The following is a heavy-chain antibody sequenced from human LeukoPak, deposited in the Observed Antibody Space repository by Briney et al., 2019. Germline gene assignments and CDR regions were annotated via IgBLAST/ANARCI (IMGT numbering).Heavy chain of an antibody. V-gene: IGHV3-7*01. D-gene: IGHD5-18*01. CDR1: GFTISNYE. CDR2: IKKDGSEK. Sequence: GGSLRLSCAAPGFTISNYEMNWVRQAPGKGLEWVANIKKDGSEKYYVDSVKGRFTISRDNAKTSLYLQMNSLRAEDTAVYYCARDLSGVTGYTYGRGIDYWGQGTLVTVSS. J-gene: IGHJ4*02. CDR3: ARDLSGVTGYTYGRGIDY.